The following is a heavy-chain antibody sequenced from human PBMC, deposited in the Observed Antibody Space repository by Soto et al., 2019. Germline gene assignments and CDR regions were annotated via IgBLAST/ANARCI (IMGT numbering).Heavy chain of an antibody. V-gene: IGHV3-48*02. CDR1: GFTFSSYS. J-gene: IGHJ4*02. CDR3: ARVDRSGVDYFDY. D-gene: IGHD1-26*01. CDR2: ISSSSSTK. Sequence: GGSLRLSCAASGFTFSSYSMNWVRQAPGKGLEWVSYISSSSSTKYYADSVKGRITISRDNAKNSLYLQMNSLRDEDTAVYYCARVDRSGVDYFDYWGQGTLVTVSS.